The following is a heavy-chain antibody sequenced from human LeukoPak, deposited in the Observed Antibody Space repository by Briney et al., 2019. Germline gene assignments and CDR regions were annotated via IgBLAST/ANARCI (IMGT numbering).Heavy chain of an antibody. CDR1: GGSISSGSYY. J-gene: IGHJ4*02. CDR3: ARERGYSGYVDH. Sequence: SETLSLTCTVSGGSISSGSYYWSWIRQPAGKGLEWIGRIYTSGSTNYNPSLKSRVTISVDTSKNQFSLKLSSVTAADTAVYYCARERGYSGYVDHWGQGTLVTVSS. CDR2: IYTSGST. V-gene: IGHV4-61*02. D-gene: IGHD5-12*01.